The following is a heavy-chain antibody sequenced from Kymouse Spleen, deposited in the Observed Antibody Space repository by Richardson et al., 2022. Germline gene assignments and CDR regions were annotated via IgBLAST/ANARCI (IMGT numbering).Heavy chain of an antibody. J-gene: IGHJ6*02. CDR2: IWYDGSNK. D-gene: IGHD3-3*01. V-gene: IGHV3-33*01. CDR3: ARERGRLRFLEWLLYNYYYYGMDV. CDR1: GFTFSSYG. Sequence: QVQLVESGGGVVQPGRSLRLSCAASGFTFSSYGMHWVRQAPGKGLEWVAVIWYDGSNKYYADSVKGRFTISRDNSKNTLYLQMNSLRAEDTAVYYCARERGRLRFLEWLLYNYYYYGMDVWGQGTTVTVSS.